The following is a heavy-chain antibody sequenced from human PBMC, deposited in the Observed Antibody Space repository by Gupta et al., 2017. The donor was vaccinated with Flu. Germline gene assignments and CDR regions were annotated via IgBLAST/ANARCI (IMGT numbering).Heavy chain of an antibody. V-gene: IGHV1-3*01. D-gene: IGHD3-3*01. CDR3: ARDQRDFWSGRFYGMDV. J-gene: IGHJ6*02. Sequence: QVQLVQSGAEVKKPGASVKVSCKASGYTFTSYAMHWVRQAPGQRLEWMGWINAGNGNTKYSQKFQGRVTITRDTSASTAYMELSSLRSEDTAVYYCARDQRDFWSGRFYGMDVWGQGTTVTVSS. CDR2: INAGNGNT. CDR1: GYTFTSYA.